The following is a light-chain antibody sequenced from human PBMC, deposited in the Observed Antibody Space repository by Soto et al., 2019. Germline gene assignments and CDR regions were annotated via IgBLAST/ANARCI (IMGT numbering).Light chain of an antibody. CDR3: ETWDRNTRI. CDR1: SGHSSYI. V-gene: IGLV4-60*02. Sequence: QLVLTQSSSVSASLGSSVKLTCTLSSGHSSYIIAWHQQQPGKAPRYLMKLESSGSYNKGSGVPDRFSGSSSGADRYLTISNLQFEDEADYYCETWDRNTRIFGGGTKLTVL. J-gene: IGLJ2*01. CDR2: LESSGSY.